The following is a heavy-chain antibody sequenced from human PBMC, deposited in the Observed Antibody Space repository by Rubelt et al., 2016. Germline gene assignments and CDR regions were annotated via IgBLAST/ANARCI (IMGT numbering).Heavy chain of an antibody. CDR3: ARGWGCRWYYFDY. CDR1: GGSFRGYY. CDR2: INPRGIT. V-gene: IGHV4-34*02. J-gene: IGHJ4*02. Sequence: QVQLQQWGAGLLKPSETLSLTCAVYGGSFRGYYWSWIRQPPGKGLEWIGEINPRGITNYNPSLKRRVTRSVDTAKNQVSLKLNSVTAADTAVYFCARGWGCRWYYFDYWGQGILVTVSS. D-gene: IGHD2-15*01.